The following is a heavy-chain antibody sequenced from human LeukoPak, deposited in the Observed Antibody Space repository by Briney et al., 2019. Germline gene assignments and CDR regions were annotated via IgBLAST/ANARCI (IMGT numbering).Heavy chain of an antibody. CDR3: ERGFSPAWYVSSGYVY. D-gene: IGHD5-12*01. Sequence: TGGSLRLSCTASGYTFNKYNMNWVRQAPGKGLELVSSITSGRSNIYYADSVKGRFTISRDKAKSSLYLQMNSLRAEDTAVYYCERGFSPAWYVSSGYVYWGQGTLVTVSS. J-gene: IGHJ4*02. CDR1: GYTFNKYN. V-gene: IGHV3-21*01. CDR2: ITSGRSNI.